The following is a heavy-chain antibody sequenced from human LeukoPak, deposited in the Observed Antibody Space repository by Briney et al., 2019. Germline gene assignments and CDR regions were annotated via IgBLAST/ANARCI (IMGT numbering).Heavy chain of an antibody. V-gene: IGHV3-21*05. J-gene: IGHJ4*02. Sequence: PGGSLRLSCAASGFTFSSYSRNWVRQAPGKGLEWLAYISPISADISYADSVKARFTISRDNAKNSLYLQMNSLRVEDTGIYYCSRDPRSLDYWGQGALVTVSS. CDR2: ISPISADI. CDR1: GFTFSSYS. CDR3: SRDPRSLDY.